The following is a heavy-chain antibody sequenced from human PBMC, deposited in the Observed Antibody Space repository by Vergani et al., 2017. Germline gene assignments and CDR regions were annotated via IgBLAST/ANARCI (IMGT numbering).Heavy chain of an antibody. J-gene: IGHJ6*02. CDR1: GFTFSSNY. V-gene: IGHV3-66*02. Sequence: EVQLVESGGGLVKPGGSLRLSCAASGFTFSSNYMSWVRQAPGKGLEWVSVIYSGGSTYYGDSVEGRFTISRDNSENTLYLQMNSLRAEDTAVYYCARAYCSSTSCHPYYYGMDVWGQGTTVTVSS. CDR3: ARAYCSSTSCHPYYYGMDV. CDR2: IYSGGST. D-gene: IGHD2-2*01.